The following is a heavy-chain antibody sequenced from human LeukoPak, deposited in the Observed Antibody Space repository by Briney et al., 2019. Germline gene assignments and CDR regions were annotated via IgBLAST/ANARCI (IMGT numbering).Heavy chain of an antibody. CDR1: GFTFSSYW. J-gene: IGHJ4*02. CDR3: ARDYYDSSGYYHAFDY. V-gene: IGHV3-74*01. D-gene: IGHD3-22*01. CDR2: VNSDGSST. Sequence: PGGSLRLSCAASGFTFSSYWMHWVRQAPGKGLVWVSRVNSDGSSTSYADSVKGRFTISRDNAKNTLYLQMNSLRAEDTAVYYCARDYYDSSGYYHAFDYWGQGTLVTVSS.